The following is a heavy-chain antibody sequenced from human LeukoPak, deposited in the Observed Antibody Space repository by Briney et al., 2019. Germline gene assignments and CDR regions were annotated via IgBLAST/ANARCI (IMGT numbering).Heavy chain of an antibody. Sequence: APVKVPCKASGYTFTGYYMHWVRQAPGQGLEWMGWINPNSGGTNYAQKFQGRVTMTRDTSISTAYMELSRLRSDDTAVYYCARGFGVLITPGYWGQGTLVTVSS. CDR2: INPNSGGT. CDR1: GYTFTGYY. J-gene: IGHJ4*02. D-gene: IGHD3-3*01. V-gene: IGHV1-2*02. CDR3: ARGFGVLITPGY.